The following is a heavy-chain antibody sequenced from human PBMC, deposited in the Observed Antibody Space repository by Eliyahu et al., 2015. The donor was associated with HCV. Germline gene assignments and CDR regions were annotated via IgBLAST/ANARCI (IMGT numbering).Heavy chain of an antibody. Sequence: QVQLQESGPRLVKPSEALSLTCTVSGDSTRNYYLSWIRQPPGKGLEWIGDIFFTGGANYNPSLRSRVTISVDTSKNQFSLKVTSVTAADTAVYSCARLAVSAYHFDYWGQGARVTVSS. CDR1: GDSTRNYY. D-gene: IGHD2-15*01. J-gene: IGHJ4*02. V-gene: IGHV4-59*12. CDR3: ARLAVSAYHFDY. CDR2: IFFTGGA.